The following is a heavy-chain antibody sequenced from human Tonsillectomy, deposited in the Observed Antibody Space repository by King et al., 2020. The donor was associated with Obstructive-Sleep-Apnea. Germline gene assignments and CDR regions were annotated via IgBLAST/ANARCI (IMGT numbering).Heavy chain of an antibody. CDR2: ISAYNGNT. Sequence: QLVQSGAEVKKPGASVKVSCKASGYTFTSYDITWVRQAPGQGLEWMGRISAYNGNTNYAQKFQGRVTMTTDTSTRTAHMELRSLGSDDTAVYYCARLYRYCSGGSCYSVPDYYYYYGMDIWGQGTTVTVSS. CDR3: ARLYRYCSGGSCYSVPDYYYYYGMDI. CDR1: GYTFTSYD. V-gene: IGHV1-18*04. D-gene: IGHD2-15*01. J-gene: IGHJ6*02.